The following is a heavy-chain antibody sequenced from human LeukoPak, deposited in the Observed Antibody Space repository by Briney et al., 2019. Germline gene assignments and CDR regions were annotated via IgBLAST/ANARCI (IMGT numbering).Heavy chain of an antibody. CDR1: GFTFSGYY. Sequence: GGSLRLSCAASGFTFSGYYMSWIRQAPGKGLEWVSYIGSSNSYTNYADSVKGRFYADSVKGRFTISRDNAKNSLYLQMNSLRAEDTAVYYCASLTYYFDSSSYYPGYFQHWGQGTLVTVSS. D-gene: IGHD3-22*01. CDR2: IGSSNSYT. V-gene: IGHV3-11*03. CDR3: ASLTYYFDSSSYYPGYFQH. J-gene: IGHJ1*01.